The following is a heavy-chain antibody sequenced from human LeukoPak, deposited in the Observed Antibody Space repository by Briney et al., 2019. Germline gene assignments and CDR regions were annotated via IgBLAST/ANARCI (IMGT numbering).Heavy chain of an antibody. V-gene: IGHV1-69*05. CDR1: GGTFSSYA. CDR2: IIPIFGTA. D-gene: IGHD2-2*01. Sequence: SVKVSCKASGGTFSSYAISWVRQAPGQGLEWMGGIIPIFGTANYAQKFQGGVTITTDESTSTAYMELSSLRSEDTAVYYCARGRQEYCSSTSCYSGLDYWGQGTLVTVSS. CDR3: ARGRQEYCSSTSCYSGLDY. J-gene: IGHJ4*02.